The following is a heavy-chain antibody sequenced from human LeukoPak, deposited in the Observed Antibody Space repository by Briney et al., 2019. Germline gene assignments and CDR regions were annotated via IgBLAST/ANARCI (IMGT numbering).Heavy chain of an antibody. CDR3: ARGRYYYGSGSYYHFDY. D-gene: IGHD3-10*01. V-gene: IGHV3-30*03. J-gene: IGHJ4*02. CDR1: GFTFSSYG. CDR2: ISYDGSNK. Sequence: QPGRSLRLSCAASGFTFSSYGIHWVRQAPGKGLEWVAVISYDGSNKNYADSVKGRFTVSRDNSKNTLYLQMNSLRAEDTAVYYCARGRYYYGSGSYYHFDYWGQGTLVTVSS.